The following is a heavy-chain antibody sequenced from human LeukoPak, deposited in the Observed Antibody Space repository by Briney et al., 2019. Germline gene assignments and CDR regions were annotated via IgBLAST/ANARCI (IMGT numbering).Heavy chain of an antibody. D-gene: IGHD6-13*01. Sequence: GGTLRLSCAASVFTFSSYWMHWVRRAPGRGLVWVSRITSDGSSTSYADSVKGRFTISRDNAKNTLYLQMNSLRAEDTAVYYCARDRIAAAGTFDYWGQGTLVTVSS. CDR2: ITSDGSST. J-gene: IGHJ4*02. CDR1: VFTFSSYW. V-gene: IGHV3-74*01. CDR3: ARDRIAAAGTFDY.